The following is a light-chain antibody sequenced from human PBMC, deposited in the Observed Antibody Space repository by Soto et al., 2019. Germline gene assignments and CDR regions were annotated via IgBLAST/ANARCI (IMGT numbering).Light chain of an antibody. CDR2: TND. J-gene: IGLJ3*02. V-gene: IGLV1-44*01. CDR1: SFNIGRNP. Sequence: QSVLTQPPSASGTPGQRVAISCSGSSFNIGRNPVNWYQQFPGTAPKLLIYTNDQRPSGVPDRFSGSKSGTSASLAISGLQSEDEADYYCATWDDSVNGVVFGGGTQLTVL. CDR3: ATWDDSVNGVV.